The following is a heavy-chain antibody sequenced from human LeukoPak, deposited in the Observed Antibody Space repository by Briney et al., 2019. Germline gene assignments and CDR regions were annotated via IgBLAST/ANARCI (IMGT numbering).Heavy chain of an antibody. CDR3: ARAGISATGLDV. J-gene: IGHJ6*04. CDR1: GYTFTNYD. Sequence: ASVTVSCTASGYTFTNYDINWVRQAAGQGLEWMGWMNPNSANTGYAQKFQGRVTMTRNTSISTAYMELSSLRSEDTALYYCARAGISATGLDVWGKGTTVTVSS. V-gene: IGHV1-8*01. CDR2: MNPNSANT. D-gene: IGHD6-13*01.